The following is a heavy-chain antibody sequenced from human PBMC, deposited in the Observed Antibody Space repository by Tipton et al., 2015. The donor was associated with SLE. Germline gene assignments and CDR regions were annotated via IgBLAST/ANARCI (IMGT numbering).Heavy chain of an antibody. J-gene: IGHJ6*02. CDR1: GFTFNNYW. V-gene: IGHV3-7*03. CDR3: ASSIAAAGYYYGMDV. Sequence: SLRLSCAASGFTFNNYWMSWVRQAPGKGLEWVANIQQDGSETYYVDSVKGRFTISRDNAKNSLYLQMNSLRAEDTAVYYCASSIAAAGYYYGMDVWGQGTTVTASS. CDR2: IQQDGSET. D-gene: IGHD6-13*01.